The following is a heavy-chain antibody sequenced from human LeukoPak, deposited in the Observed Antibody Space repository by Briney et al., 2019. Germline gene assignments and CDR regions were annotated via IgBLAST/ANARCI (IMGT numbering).Heavy chain of an antibody. V-gene: IGHV3-21*01. D-gene: IGHD3-3*01. CDR3: ARGKFIYDFWSGLEG. Sequence: PGGSLRLSCVASGFTFSSYSMNWVRQAPGKGLEWVSSISSSSSYIYYADSVKGRFTISRDNAKNSLYLQMNSLRAEDTAVYYCARGKFIYDFWSGLEGWGQGTLVTVSS. J-gene: IGHJ4*02. CDR2: ISSSSSYI. CDR1: GFTFSSYS.